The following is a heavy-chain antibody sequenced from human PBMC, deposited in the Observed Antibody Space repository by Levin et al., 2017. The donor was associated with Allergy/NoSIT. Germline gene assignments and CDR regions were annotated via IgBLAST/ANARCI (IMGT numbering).Heavy chain of an antibody. V-gene: IGHV4-34*01. CDR3: ARARIQLWLPSQSNWFDP. CDR2: INHSGST. D-gene: IGHD5-18*01. Sequence: RPSETLSLTCAVYGGSFSGYYWSWIRQPPGKGLEWIGEINHSGSTNYNPSLKSRVTISVDTSKNQFSLKLSSVTAADTAVYYCARARIQLWLPSQSNWFDPWGQGTLVTVSS. CDR1: GGSFSGYY. J-gene: IGHJ5*02.